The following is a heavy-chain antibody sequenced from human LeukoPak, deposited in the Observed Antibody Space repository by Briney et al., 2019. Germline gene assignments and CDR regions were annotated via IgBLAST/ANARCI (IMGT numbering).Heavy chain of an antibody. J-gene: IGHJ4*02. V-gene: IGHV4-30-4*01. CDR3: ASVPCSGGSCYSGGTRKPTTLDY. CDR2: IYYSGST. CDR1: GGSISSGDYY. D-gene: IGHD2-15*01. Sequence: SETLSLTCTVSGGSISSGDYYWSWIRQPPGKGLEWIGYIYYSGSTYYNPSLKSRVTISVDTSKNQFSLKLSSVTAADTAVYYCASVPCSGGSCYSGGTRKPTTLDYWGQGTLVTVSS.